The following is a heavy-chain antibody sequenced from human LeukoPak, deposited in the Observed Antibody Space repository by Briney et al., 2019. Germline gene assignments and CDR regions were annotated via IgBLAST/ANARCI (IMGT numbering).Heavy chain of an antibody. D-gene: IGHD4-23*01. CDR3: ARKTVVGSYFDY. Sequence: GGSLRLSCAASGFTFSSYWISWVRQAPGKGLEWVANIKQDGSDKYYVDSVKGRFTISRDNAKNSLYLQINGLRAEDTAVYYCARKTVVGSYFDYWGQGTPVTVSS. CDR2: IKQDGSDK. V-gene: IGHV3-7*03. J-gene: IGHJ4*02. CDR1: GFTFSSYW.